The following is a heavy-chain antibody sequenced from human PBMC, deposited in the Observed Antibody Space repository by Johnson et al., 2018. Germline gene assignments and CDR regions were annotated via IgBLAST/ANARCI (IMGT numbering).Heavy chain of an antibody. J-gene: IGHJ1*01. Sequence: VQLVQSGGGLVQPGGSLRLSCIASGFTVNNNYMTWVRQAPGKGLEYVSVIYSSDYTYYADSVKGRFTISRDNFKDTLYLQMKSLSPEDTAVYYCARAAGNAWAEYFQHWGQGTLVTVSS. CDR3: ARAAGNAWAEYFQH. CDR1: GFTVNNNY. V-gene: IGHV3-66*02. CDR2: IYSSDYT. D-gene: IGHD3-10*01.